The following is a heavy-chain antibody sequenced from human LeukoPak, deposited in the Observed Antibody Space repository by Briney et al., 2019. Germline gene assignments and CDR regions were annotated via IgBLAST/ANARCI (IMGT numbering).Heavy chain of an antibody. Sequence: PSETLSLTCTVSGGSISYYYWSWIRQPPGKGLEWIGYVYYSGSTNYNPSLKSRVTISLDTSKNQFSLKLSSVTAADTAVYSCARHWAVAGAFDIWGQGTMVTVSS. CDR2: VYYSGST. J-gene: IGHJ3*02. CDR3: ARHWAVAGAFDI. D-gene: IGHD6-19*01. V-gene: IGHV4-59*08. CDR1: GGSISYYY.